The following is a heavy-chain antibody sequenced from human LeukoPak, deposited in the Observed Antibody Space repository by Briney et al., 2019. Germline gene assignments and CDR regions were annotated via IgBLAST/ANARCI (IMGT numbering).Heavy chain of an antibody. J-gene: IGHJ4*02. CDR3: AKSGSVWDY. D-gene: IGHD3-16*01. CDR2: ITGSGGST. Sequence: PGGSLRLSCAASGFTFSSYTMSWVRQAPGKGLEWVLAITGSGGSTYYADSMKGRFTISRDNSKNTLYLQMNSLRAEDTAVYYCAKSGSVWDYWGQGTLVTVSS. CDR1: GFTFSSYT. V-gene: IGHV3-23*01.